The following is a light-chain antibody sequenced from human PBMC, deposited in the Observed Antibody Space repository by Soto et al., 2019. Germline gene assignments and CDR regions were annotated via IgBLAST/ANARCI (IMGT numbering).Light chain of an antibody. Sequence: EVVLTQSPGTLSFSPGERATLSCRASQSVGSIYLAWYQQRPGQAPRLLISGASNRATGIPVRFSGSGSGTDFTLTISGLEPEDFAVYYCQQYGSSSITFGQGTRLEIK. CDR3: QQYGSSSIT. V-gene: IGKV3-20*01. CDR2: GAS. CDR1: QSVGSIY. J-gene: IGKJ5*01.